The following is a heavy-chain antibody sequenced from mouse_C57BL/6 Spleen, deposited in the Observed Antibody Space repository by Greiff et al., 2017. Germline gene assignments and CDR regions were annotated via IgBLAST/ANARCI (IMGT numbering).Heavy chain of an antibody. Sequence: QVQLQQPGAELVMPGASVKLSCKASGYTFTSYWMHWVKQRPGQGLEWIGEIDPSASYTNYNQKFKGKSTLTVDKSSSTAYMQLSSLTSEDSAVYYCARGYYGSSHYFDQGRKGTTHRV. CDR1: GYTFTSYW. V-gene: IGHV1-69*01. CDR3: ARGYYGSSHYFDQ. J-gene: IGHJ2*01. CDR2: IDPSASYT. D-gene: IGHD1-1*01.